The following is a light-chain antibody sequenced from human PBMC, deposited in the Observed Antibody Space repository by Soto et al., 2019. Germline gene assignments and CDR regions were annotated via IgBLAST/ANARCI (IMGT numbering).Light chain of an antibody. V-gene: IGLV2-11*01. CDR2: DVS. J-gene: IGLJ2*01. CDR3: CSYAGDLAL. Sequence: SVLTQPRSVSGSPGQSVTISCTGTSSDVGGYDFVSWYQQHPGKAPKLMISDVSKRPSGVPDRFSGSKSGNTASLTISGLQAEDEDDYYCCSYAGDLALFGGGTKVTVL. CDR1: SSDVGGYDF.